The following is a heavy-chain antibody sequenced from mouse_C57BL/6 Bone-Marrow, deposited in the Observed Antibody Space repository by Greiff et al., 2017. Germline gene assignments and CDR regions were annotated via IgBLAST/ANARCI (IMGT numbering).Heavy chain of an antibody. Sequence: EVKLMESGGGLVKPGGSLKLSCAASGFTFSSYAMSWVRQTPVKRLEWVATISDGGSYTYYPDNVKGRFTISRDNAKNTLYLQMSHLKAEDTAMYYGARDHYDYDNFAYWGQGTLVTVSA. J-gene: IGHJ3*01. V-gene: IGHV5-4*01. CDR1: GFTFSSYA. CDR2: ISDGGSYT. D-gene: IGHD2-4*01. CDR3: ARDHYDYDNFAY.